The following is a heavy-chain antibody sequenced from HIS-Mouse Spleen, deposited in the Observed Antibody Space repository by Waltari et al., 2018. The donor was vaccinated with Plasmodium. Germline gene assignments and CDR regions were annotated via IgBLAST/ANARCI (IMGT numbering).Heavy chain of an antibody. J-gene: IGHJ4*02. CDR2: ISYDGSNK. CDR3: AKDRRSSSWYVDY. Sequence: QVQLVESGGGVVQPGRSLRLPCAASGFTFSSDGMHWVRQAPGKGLEWVAVISYDGSNKYYADSVKGRFTISRDNSKNTLYLQMNSLRAEDTAVYYCAKDRRSSSWYVDYWGQGTLVTVSS. V-gene: IGHV3-30*18. D-gene: IGHD6-13*01. CDR1: GFTFSSDG.